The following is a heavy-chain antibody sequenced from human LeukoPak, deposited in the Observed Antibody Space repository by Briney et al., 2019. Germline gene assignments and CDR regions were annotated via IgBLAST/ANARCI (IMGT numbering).Heavy chain of an antibody. CDR3: AKDQSSGNYGTRSFDY. D-gene: IGHD3-10*01. CDR1: GFTFSDYA. CDR2: ISGSGGST. J-gene: IGHJ4*02. V-gene: IGHV3-23*01. Sequence: PGRSLRLSCAVSGFTFSDYAMDWVRQAPGKGLEWVSGISGSGGSTYYADSVKGRFTISRDNSKNTLYLQMSSLRAEDTAVYYCAKDQSSGNYGTRSFDYWGQGTLVTVSS.